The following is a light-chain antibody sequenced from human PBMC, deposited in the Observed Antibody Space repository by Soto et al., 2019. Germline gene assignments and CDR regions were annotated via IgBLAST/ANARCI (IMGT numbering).Light chain of an antibody. CDR2: DAS. V-gene: IGKV3-11*01. Sequence: EIVLTQSPATLSLSPGERATLSCRASQSVGSYYTWYHQKPGQPPRPLFHDASNRATGIPARFSGSGSGTDFTLTISSLEPEDFAVYYCQQRSNWPPITFGQGTRLEIK. CDR3: QQRSNWPPIT. CDR1: QSVGSY. J-gene: IGKJ5*01.